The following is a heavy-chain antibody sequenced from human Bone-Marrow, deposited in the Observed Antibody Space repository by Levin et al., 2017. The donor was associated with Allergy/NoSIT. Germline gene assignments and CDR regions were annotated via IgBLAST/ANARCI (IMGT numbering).Heavy chain of an antibody. CDR1: GYTFSDYY. CDR3: ATDRRPQFDIWPGL. Sequence: AASVKVSCKASGYTFSDYYMYWVRQAPGQGLEWMGWINPKSGGTNYAQKFKGRVTMTRDTSVTTTYMELRSLRSDDTAVYYCATDRRPQFDIWPGLWGQGTLVIVSS. V-gene: IGHV1-2*02. J-gene: IGHJ4*02. CDR2: INPKSGGT. D-gene: IGHD3/OR15-3a*01.